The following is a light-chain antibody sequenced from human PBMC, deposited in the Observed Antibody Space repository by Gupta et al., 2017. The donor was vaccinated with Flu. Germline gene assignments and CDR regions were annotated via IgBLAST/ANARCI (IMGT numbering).Light chain of an antibody. Sequence: ELVLTQSPDILSLCPGERITLSCSASQSISENSVDWYQQNPGQAPRLLIYGASSRATGVPDRFSGSGSGTDFTLTISRLEPDDFAVYFCQQYGSSTLAFGQGTKVESK. CDR1: QSISENS. J-gene: IGKJ1*01. CDR3: QQYGSSTLA. V-gene: IGKV3-20*01. CDR2: GAS.